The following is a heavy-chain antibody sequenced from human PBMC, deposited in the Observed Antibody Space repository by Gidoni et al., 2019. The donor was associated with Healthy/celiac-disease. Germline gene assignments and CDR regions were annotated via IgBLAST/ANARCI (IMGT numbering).Heavy chain of an antibody. D-gene: IGHD5-12*01. Sequence: QVQLQESGPGLVKPSQTLSLTCTVSGGSISSGSYYWSWIRQPAGKGLEWIGRIYTSGSTNYNPSLKSRVTISVDTSKNQFSLKLSSVTAADTAVYYCAREAEMATIEGFDYWGQGTLVTVSS. CDR1: GGSISSGSYY. J-gene: IGHJ4*02. CDR2: IYTSGST. V-gene: IGHV4-61*02. CDR3: AREAEMATIEGFDY.